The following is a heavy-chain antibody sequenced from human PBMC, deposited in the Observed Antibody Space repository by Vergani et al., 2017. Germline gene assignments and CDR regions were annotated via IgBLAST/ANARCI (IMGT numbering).Heavy chain of an antibody. D-gene: IGHD5-18*01. CDR2: ISGSGGST. Sequence: EVQLLESGGGLVQPGGSLRLSCAASGFTFSSYAMSWVRQAPGKGLELVSAISGSGGSTYYADSVKGRFTISRDNSKNTLYLQMNSLRAEDTAVYYCARGGYSYGYGFDYWGQGTLVTVSS. CDR3: ARGGYSYGYGFDY. J-gene: IGHJ4*02. V-gene: IGHV3-23*01. CDR1: GFTFSSYA.